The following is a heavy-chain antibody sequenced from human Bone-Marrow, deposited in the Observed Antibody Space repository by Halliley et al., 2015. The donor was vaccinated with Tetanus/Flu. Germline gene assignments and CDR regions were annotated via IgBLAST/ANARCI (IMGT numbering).Heavy chain of an antibody. J-gene: IGHJ4*02. Sequence: GLEWIAMTHYTGTTHPNPSLNGRVSISMDTSKNQFSLKLSPVTTADTAVYYCAAAPNLNYFDFWGQGTLVSVSS. CDR2: THYTGTT. D-gene: IGHD6-13*01. CDR3: AAAPNLNYFDF. V-gene: IGHV4-59*01.